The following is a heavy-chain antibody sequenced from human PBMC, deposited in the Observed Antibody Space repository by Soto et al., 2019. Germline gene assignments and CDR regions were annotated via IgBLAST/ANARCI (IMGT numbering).Heavy chain of an antibody. CDR2: ISGYNGKT. CDR3: VRDETYTSGWYFEY. V-gene: IGHV1-18*01. Sequence: QVQLVQSGGEVKKAGASVKVSCKTSGYMFNSYGMSWVRQAPGQGLEWMGWISGYNGKTEYAQKFPCRVTMTTETSTTTVYMELRSLRSDDTAVYYCVRDETYTSGWYFEYWGQGTLVTVPS. CDR1: GYMFNSYG. D-gene: IGHD6-19*01. J-gene: IGHJ4*02.